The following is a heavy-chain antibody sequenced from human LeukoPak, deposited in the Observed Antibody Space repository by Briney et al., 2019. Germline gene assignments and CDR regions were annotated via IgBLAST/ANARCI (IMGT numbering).Heavy chain of an antibody. CDR3: ARVGPGVYYDFWSGYYPNWFDP. V-gene: IGHV4-38-2*02. D-gene: IGHD3-3*01. Sequence: PSGTLSLTCTVSGYSISSGYYWGWIRQPPGKGLEWIGSIYHSGSTYYNPSLKSRVTISVDTSKNQFSLKLSSVTAADTAVYYCARVGPGVYYDFWSGYYPNWFDPWGQGTLVTVSS. CDR2: IYHSGST. CDR1: GYSISSGYY. J-gene: IGHJ5*02.